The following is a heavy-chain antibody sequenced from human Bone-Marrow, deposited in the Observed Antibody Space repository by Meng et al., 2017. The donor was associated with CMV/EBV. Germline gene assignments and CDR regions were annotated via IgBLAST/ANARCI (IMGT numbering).Heavy chain of an antibody. Sequence: SETLSLTCTVSGGSMSRYYWSWIRQPPGKGLEWIGYIYYSGSTNYNPSLKSRVTISVDTSKNQFSLKLSSVTAADTAVYYCARIKYSSSLSVYYYYGMDVWGQGTTVTVSS. CDR2: IYYSGST. J-gene: IGHJ6*02. CDR3: ARIKYSSSLSVYYYYGMDV. CDR1: GGSMSRYY. V-gene: IGHV4-59*01. D-gene: IGHD6-6*01.